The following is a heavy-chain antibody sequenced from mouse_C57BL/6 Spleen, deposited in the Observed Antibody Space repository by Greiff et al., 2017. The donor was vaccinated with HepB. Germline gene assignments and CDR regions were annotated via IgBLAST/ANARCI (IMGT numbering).Heavy chain of an antibody. J-gene: IGHJ3*01. CDR3: ARGMGLLWFAY. CDR2: IYPGDGDT. CDR1: GYAFSSSW. Sequence: VQLQQSGPELVKPGASVKISCKASGYAFSSSWMNWVKQRPGKGLEWIGRIYPGDGDTNYNGKFKGKATLTADKSSSTAYMQLSSLTSEDSAVYFCARGMGLLWFAYWGQGTLVTVSA. V-gene: IGHV1-82*01. D-gene: IGHD2-3*01.